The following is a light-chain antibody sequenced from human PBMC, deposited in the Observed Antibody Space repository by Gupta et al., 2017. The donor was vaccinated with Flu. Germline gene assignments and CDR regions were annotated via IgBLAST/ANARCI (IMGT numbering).Light chain of an antibody. J-gene: IGKJ3*01. CDR2: SAS. CDR3: LQGVTTPLT. Sequence: DIQMAQSPSSLSASVGDRVTITCRADKTVSNYLSWYQQKPGKAPRLLISSASHLESGVPSRFRGSGSGTNFILTIDNLQPDDFAIYFCLQGVTTPLTFGPGTNVHIQ. V-gene: IGKV1-39*01. CDR1: KTVSNY.